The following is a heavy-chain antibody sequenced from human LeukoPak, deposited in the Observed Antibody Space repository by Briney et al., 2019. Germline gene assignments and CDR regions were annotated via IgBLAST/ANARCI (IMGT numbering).Heavy chain of an antibody. V-gene: IGHV3-66*01. Sequence: GGSLRLSCAASGFTVSSNYMSWVRQPPGKGLEWVSVIYSGGNTYYADSVKGRFTISRDNSKNTLYLQMNSLGAEDTAVYYCARGGDFDSLLFDYWGQGTLVTVSS. CDR1: GFTVSSNY. J-gene: IGHJ4*02. CDR2: IYSGGNT. CDR3: ARGGDFDSLLFDY. D-gene: IGHD3-9*01.